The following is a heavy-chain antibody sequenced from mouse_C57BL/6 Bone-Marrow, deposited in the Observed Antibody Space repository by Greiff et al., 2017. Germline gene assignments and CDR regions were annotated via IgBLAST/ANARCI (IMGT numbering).Heavy chain of an antibody. V-gene: IGHV1-19*01. CDR1: GYTFTDYY. J-gene: IGHJ2*01. Sequence: VQLQQSGPVLVKPGASVKMSCKASGYTFTDYYMNWVKQSHGKSLEWIGVINPYNGGTSYNQKFKGKATLTVDKSSSTAYMELNNLTSEDSAVXYCARSLITTVVATDYWGQGTTLTVSS. D-gene: IGHD1-1*01. CDR2: INPYNGGT. CDR3: ARSLITTVVATDY.